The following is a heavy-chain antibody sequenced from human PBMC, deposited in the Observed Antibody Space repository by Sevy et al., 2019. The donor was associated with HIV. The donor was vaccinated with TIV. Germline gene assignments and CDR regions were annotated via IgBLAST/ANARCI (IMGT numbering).Heavy chain of an antibody. CDR1: GFVFSDYW. D-gene: IGHD2-2*01. J-gene: IGHJ6*02. Sequence: GGSLRLSCAASGFVFSDYWMSWVRQAPGKGLEWVANIKRDGSEKYYVASVKGRFTISRDKAKTSLYLQMNSLRGEDTAVYYCARDCSSATCLWGMDVWGQGTMVTVSS. CDR2: IKRDGSEK. V-gene: IGHV3-7*03. CDR3: ARDCSSATCLWGMDV.